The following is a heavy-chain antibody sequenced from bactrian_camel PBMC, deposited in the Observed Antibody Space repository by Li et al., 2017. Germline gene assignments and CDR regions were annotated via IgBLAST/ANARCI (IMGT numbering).Heavy chain of an antibody. J-gene: IGHJ6*01. CDR1: GYTYSAHC. CDR2: IYTDGSIT. V-gene: IGHV3-2*01. CDR3: ATSLTDNWLRGFGY. D-gene: IGHD7*01. Sequence: HVQLVESGGGSVQAGESLRLSCAFSGYTYSAHCMGWVRQAPGKGLEWVSTIYTDGSITYYADSVKGRFTISRDNLQMNSLKSEDTGLYYCATSLTDNWLRGFGYWGQGTQVTVS.